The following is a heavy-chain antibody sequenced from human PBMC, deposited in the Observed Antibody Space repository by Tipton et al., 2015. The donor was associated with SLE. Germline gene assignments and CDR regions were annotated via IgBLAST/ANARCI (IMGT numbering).Heavy chain of an antibody. CDR2: INHSGST. CDR3: ARGTRVGRSDFDWLLYDAFDI. J-gene: IGHJ3*02. V-gene: IGHV4-34*01. D-gene: IGHD3-9*01. Sequence: TLSLTCAVYGGSFSGYYWSWIRQPPGKGLEWIGEINHSGSTNYNPSLKSRVTISVDTSKNQFSLKLSSVTAADTAVYYCARGTRVGRSDFDWLLYDAFDIWGQGTMVTVSS. CDR1: GGSFSGYY.